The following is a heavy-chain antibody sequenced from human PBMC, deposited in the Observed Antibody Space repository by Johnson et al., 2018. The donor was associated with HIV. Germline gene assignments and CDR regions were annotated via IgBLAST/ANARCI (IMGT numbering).Heavy chain of an antibody. V-gene: IGHV3-11*04. CDR3: ARDLWGVGAFDI. CDR2: ISSSGSTI. J-gene: IGHJ3*02. CDR1: GFTFSDYY. D-gene: IGHD2-21*01. Sequence: QVQLVESGGGLVKPGGSLRLSCAASGFTFSDYYMVWIRQAPGKGLEWLSYISSSGSTIYYADSVKGRFTISRDNAKYTVDLQMNSLRAEDTAVYYCARDLWGVGAFDIWGQGTMVTVSS.